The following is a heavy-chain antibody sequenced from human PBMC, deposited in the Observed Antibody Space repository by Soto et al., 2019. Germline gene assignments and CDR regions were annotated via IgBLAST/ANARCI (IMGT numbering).Heavy chain of an antibody. V-gene: IGHV5-51*01. J-gene: IGHJ6*02. CDR1: GYSFTSYW. Sequence: PGESLKISCQGSGYSFTSYWIGWVRQMPGKGLEWMGIIYPGDSDTRYSPSFQGQVTISADKSISTAYLQWSSLKASDTAMYYCARYKAVAGPAYYYCGMDVWGQGTTVTVSS. CDR2: IYPGDSDT. CDR3: ARYKAVAGPAYYYCGMDV. D-gene: IGHD6-19*01.